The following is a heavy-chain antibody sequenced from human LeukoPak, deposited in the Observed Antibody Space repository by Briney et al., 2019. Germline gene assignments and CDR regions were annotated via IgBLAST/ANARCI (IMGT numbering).Heavy chain of an antibody. CDR2: IDTSGST. CDR1: GGSISSGSYY. Sequence: SQTLSLTCTVSGGSISSGSYYWSWIRQPAGKGLEWIGRIDTSGSTNYNPSLKSRVPISVDPSKNQFSLKLSSVTAADTDVYYCARDREIVVVNSYYYYMDVWGKGPRLTISS. J-gene: IGHJ6*03. V-gene: IGHV4-61*02. D-gene: IGHD3-22*01. CDR3: ARDREIVVVNSYYYYMDV.